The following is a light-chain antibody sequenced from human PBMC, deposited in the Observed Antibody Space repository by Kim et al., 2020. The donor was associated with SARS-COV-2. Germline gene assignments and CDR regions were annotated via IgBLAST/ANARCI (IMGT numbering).Light chain of an antibody. Sequence: DIQLTQSPSSLSASIGDIVTITCRASQRIINYLNWYQQKPGKAPKLLTYGASTLQTGVPSRFSGSGSGAEFTLTISGLQPEDSATYYCQQSYTTPTFGQGTKVDIK. CDR3: QQSYTTPT. J-gene: IGKJ1*01. V-gene: IGKV1-39*01. CDR2: GAS. CDR1: QRIINY.